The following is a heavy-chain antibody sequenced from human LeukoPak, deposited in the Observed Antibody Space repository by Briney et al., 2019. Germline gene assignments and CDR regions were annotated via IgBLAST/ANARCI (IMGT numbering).Heavy chain of an antibody. CDR2: IYSGGST. J-gene: IGHJ4*02. CDR3: AKDPFDFWSGYSPN. CDR1: GFTVSSNY. V-gene: IGHV3-66*01. Sequence: PGGSLRLSCAASGFTVSSNYMSWVRQAPGKGLEWVSVIYSGGSTYYADSVKGRFTTSRDNSKSTLYLQMNSLRAEDTAVYYCAKDPFDFWSGYSPNWGQGTLVTVSS. D-gene: IGHD3-3*01.